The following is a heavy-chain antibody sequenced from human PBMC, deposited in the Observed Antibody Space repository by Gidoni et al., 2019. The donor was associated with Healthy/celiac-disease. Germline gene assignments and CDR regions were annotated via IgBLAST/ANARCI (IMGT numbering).Heavy chain of an antibody. CDR1: GFTFDDYA. D-gene: IGHD6-13*01. J-gene: IGHJ2*01. Sequence: EVQLVESGGGWVQPGRSLRLSCAASGFTFDDYAMHWVRQAPGKGLEWVSGISWNSGSIGYADSVKGRFTISRDNAKNSLYLQMNSLRAEDTALYYCAKLAAGTSDWYFDLWGRGTLVTVSS. CDR2: ISWNSGSI. V-gene: IGHV3-9*01. CDR3: AKLAAGTSDWYFDL.